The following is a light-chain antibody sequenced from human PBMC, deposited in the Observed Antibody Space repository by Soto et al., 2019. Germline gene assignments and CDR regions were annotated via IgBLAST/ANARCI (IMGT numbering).Light chain of an antibody. J-gene: IGKJ5*01. CDR3: QQRNNWPPSIT. Sequence: EIVLTQSPATLSLSPGERATLSCRASQSLSSHLAWYQQRPGQAPRLLIYDASSRATGIPARFSGSGSGTDFTLTISRLEPEDFAVYYCQQRNNWPPSITFGQGTRLEIK. CDR1: QSLSSH. CDR2: DAS. V-gene: IGKV3-11*01.